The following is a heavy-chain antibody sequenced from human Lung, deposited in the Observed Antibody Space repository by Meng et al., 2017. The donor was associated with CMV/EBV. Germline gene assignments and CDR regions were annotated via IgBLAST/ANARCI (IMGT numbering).Heavy chain of an antibody. J-gene: IGHJ4*02. V-gene: IGHV3-7*01. Sequence: GGSLRLSCAASGFIFSNYWLTWVRQAPGKGLEWVANIKQHGSEKYYVDSVKGRFTISRDNAKNSVYLQMNSLRAEDTAVYYCARGDPLGATLGCFDYWGQGXLVTVSS. CDR2: IKQHGSEK. CDR3: ARGDPLGATLGCFDY. D-gene: IGHD1-26*01. CDR1: GFIFSNYW.